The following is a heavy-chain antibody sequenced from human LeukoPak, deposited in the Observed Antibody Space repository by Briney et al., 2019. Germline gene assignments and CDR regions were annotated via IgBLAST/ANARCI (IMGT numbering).Heavy chain of an antibody. CDR2: FDPEDGET. D-gene: IGHD3-22*01. V-gene: IGHV1-24*01. CDR1: GYTLTELG. CDR3: ETEVVFITARDTFDI. Sequence: ASVKVSCKVSGYTLTELGMHWVRQAPGKGLEWMGGFDPEDGETIYAQKFQGRVTMTEDTSTHTAYMELSSLRSEDTAVYYCETEVVFITARDTFDIWGQGKMVTVSS. J-gene: IGHJ3*02.